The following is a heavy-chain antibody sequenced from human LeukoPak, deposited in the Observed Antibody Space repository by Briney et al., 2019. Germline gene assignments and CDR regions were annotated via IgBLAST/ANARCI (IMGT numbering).Heavy chain of an antibody. V-gene: IGHV3-48*03. CDR1: GCTFSSYE. CDR3: ARGSDWRWLQGTHFDY. Sequence: GGSLRLSCAASGCTFSSYEMNWVRQAPGKGLEWVSYISSSGSTIYYADSVKGRFTISRDNAKNSLYLQMNSLRAEDTAVYYCARGSDWRWLQGTHFDYWGQGTLVTVSS. CDR2: ISSSGSTI. J-gene: IGHJ4*02. D-gene: IGHD5-24*01.